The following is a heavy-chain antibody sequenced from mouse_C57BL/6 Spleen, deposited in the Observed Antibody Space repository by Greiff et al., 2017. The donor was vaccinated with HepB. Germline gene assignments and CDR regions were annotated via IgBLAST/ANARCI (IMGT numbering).Heavy chain of an antibody. J-gene: IGHJ3*01. D-gene: IGHD2-4*01. CDR2: ICDGGSYT. V-gene: IGHV5-4*01. Sequence: EVKLVESGGGLVKPGGSLKLSCAASGFTFSSYAMSWVRQTPEKRLEWVATICDGGSYTYYPDNVKGRFTISRDNAKNNLYLQMSHLKSEDTAMYYCARDPLYEYDDGGAWFAYWGQGTLVTVSA. CDR3: ARDPLYEYDDGGAWFAY. CDR1: GFTFSSYA.